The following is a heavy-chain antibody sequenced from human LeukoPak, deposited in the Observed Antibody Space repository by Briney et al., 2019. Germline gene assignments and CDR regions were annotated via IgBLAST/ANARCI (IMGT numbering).Heavy chain of an antibody. V-gene: IGHV4-59*12. CDR3: ARGLSDVY. CDR1: GGSISSYY. J-gene: IGHJ4*02. Sequence: SETLSLTCTVSGGSISSYYWSWIRQPPGKGLEWIGYIHYSGGITYYNPSLKSRVTISVDTSKNQFSLSLSSVTAADTAVYYCARGLSDVYWGQGTLVTVSS. CDR2: IHYSGGIT.